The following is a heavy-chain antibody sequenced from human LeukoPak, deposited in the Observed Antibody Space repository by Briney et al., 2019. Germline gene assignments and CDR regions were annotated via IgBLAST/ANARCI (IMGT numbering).Heavy chain of an antibody. J-gene: IGHJ4*02. D-gene: IGHD6-19*01. V-gene: IGHV4-59*11. CDR1: GGSISNHY. CDR3: ARYTTVAAFDY. Sequence: SETLSLTCTVSGGSISNHYWSWIRQPPGKALEWIGYNYYSGTTNSNPSLKSRVTISVDKSKNQFSLNLSSVTPADTAVYCCARYTTVAAFDYWGQGTLVTVSS. CDR2: NYYSGTT.